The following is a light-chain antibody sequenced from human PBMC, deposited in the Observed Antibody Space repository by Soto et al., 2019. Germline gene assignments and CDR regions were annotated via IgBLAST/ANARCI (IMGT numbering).Light chain of an antibody. V-gene: IGKV3-11*01. CDR3: QLRSNRPPIT. J-gene: IGKJ5*01. CDR2: DAS. CDR1: QSVSSY. Sequence: EIVLTQSPATLSLSPGERATLSCRASQSVSSYLAWYQQKPGQAPRLLIYDASNRATGIPARFSGSGSGTDFSLTISSLGPEDFAVYYCQLRSNRPPITFGQGTRLEI.